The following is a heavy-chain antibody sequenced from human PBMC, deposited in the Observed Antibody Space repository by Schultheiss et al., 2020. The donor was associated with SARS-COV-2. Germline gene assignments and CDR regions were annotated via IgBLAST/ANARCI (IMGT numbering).Heavy chain of an antibody. V-gene: IGHV4-39*02. J-gene: IGHJ4*02. Sequence: SETLSLTCTVSGGSISSGSYYWSWIRQPAGKGLEWIGSIYYSGSTYYNPSLKSRVTISVDTSKNQFSLKLSSVTAADTAVYYCAREAVATTKGDFDYWGQGTLVTVSS. D-gene: IGHD5-24*01. CDR2: IYYSGST. CDR3: AREAVATTKGDFDY. CDR1: GGSISSGSYY.